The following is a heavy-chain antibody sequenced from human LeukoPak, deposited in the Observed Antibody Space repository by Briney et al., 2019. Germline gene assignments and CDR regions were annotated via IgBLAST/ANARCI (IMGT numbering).Heavy chain of an antibody. CDR2: ISGNGGST. J-gene: IGHJ4*02. D-gene: IGHD5-12*01. CDR3: VKWGVWYSGYDWVY. CDR1: GFTFSSYA. V-gene: IGHV3-64D*09. Sequence: GGSLRLSCSASGFTFSSYAIHWVRQAPGKGLEYVSAISGNGGSTYYADSVKGRFTISRDNSKNTLYLQMSSLRVEDTAVYYCVKWGVWYSGYDWVYWGQGTLVTVSS.